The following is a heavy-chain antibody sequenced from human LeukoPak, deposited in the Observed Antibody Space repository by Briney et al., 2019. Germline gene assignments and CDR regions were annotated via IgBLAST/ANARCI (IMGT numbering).Heavy chain of an antibody. CDR3: ATSGDDILTGYYEWAFDI. J-gene: IGHJ3*02. CDR2: INPNSGGT. Sequence: ASVKVSCKASGYTFTGYYMHWVRQAPGQGLEWMGWINPNSGGTNYAQKFQGWVTMTRDTSISTAYMELSRLRSDDTAVYYCATSGDDILTGYYEWAFDIWGQGTMVTVSS. V-gene: IGHV1-2*04. CDR1: GYTFTGYY. D-gene: IGHD3-9*01.